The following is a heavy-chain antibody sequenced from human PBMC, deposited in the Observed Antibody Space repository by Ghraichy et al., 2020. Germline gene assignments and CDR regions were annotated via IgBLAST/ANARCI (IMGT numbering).Heavy chain of an antibody. CDR1: GGSISSYY. CDR2: IYYSGST. J-gene: IGHJ2*01. CDR3: ARGASYYCSGGSCLFYWYFDL. Sequence: SQTLSLTCTVSGGSISSYYWSWIRQPPGKGLEWIGYIYYSGSTNYNPSLKSRVTISVDTSKNQFSLKLSSVTAADTAVYYCARGASYYCSGGSCLFYWYFDLWGRGTLVTVSS. D-gene: IGHD2-15*01. V-gene: IGHV4-59*01.